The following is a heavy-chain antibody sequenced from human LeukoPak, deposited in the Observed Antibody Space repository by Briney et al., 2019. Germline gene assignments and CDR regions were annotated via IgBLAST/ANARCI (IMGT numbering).Heavy chain of an antibody. CDR3: ARERESSGYTFDY. CDR2: IYSGGST. CDR1: EFSVGSNY. J-gene: IGHJ4*02. D-gene: IGHD3-22*01. Sequence: GGSLRLSCAASEFSVGSNYMTWVRQAPGKVLEWVSLIYSGGSTYYADSVKGRFTISRDNSKNTLYLQMNSLRAEDTAVYYCARERESSGYTFDYWGQGTLVTVSS. V-gene: IGHV3-66*01.